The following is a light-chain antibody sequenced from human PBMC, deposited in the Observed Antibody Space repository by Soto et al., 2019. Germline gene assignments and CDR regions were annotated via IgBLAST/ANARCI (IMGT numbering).Light chain of an antibody. V-gene: IGKV3-15*01. J-gene: IGKJ1*01. CDR2: GAS. CDR3: QQYTARPPWT. CDR1: HHVATN. Sequence: EIVMTQSPVTLSVSPGERATISCRASHHVATNLAWYQQKPGQPPRLLIYGASTRATGVSARFSGSGSGTEFTPTISSLQSDDFAVYYCQQYTARPPWTFGQGTRV.